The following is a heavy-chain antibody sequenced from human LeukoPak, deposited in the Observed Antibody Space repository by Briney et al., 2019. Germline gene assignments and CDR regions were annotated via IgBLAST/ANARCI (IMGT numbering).Heavy chain of an antibody. D-gene: IGHD6-19*01. CDR1: GGSISSYY. J-gene: IGHJ3*02. CDR2: IYTSGST. CDR3: ARDRSSGWYWDAFDI. V-gene: IGHV4-4*07. Sequence: SSETLSLTCTVSGGSISSYYWSWIRQPAGKGLEWIGRIYTSGSTNYNPSLKSRVTMSVDTSKNQFSLKLSSVTAADTAVYYCARDRSSGWYWDAFDIWGQGTMVTVSS.